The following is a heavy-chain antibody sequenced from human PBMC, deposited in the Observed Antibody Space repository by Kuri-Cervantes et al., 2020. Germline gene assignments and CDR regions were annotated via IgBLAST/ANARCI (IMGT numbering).Heavy chain of an antibody. V-gene: IGHV4-34*01. Sequence: SETLSLTCAVYGGSFSGYYWSWIRQPPGKGLEWIGEINNSGSTNNNPSLKSRVTISVDTSKNQFSLKLNSVTAADTAVYYCARGLRYDSSVYYYGYYDMDVWGKGTTVTVSS. CDR2: INNSGST. CDR3: ARGLRYDSSVYYYGYYDMDV. CDR1: GGSFSGYY. J-gene: IGHJ6*03. D-gene: IGHD3-22*01.